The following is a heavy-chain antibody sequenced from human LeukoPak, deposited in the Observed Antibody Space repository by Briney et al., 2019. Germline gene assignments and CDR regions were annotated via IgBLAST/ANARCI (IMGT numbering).Heavy chain of an antibody. CDR1: GGSISSGGYY. V-gene: IGHV4-31*03. Sequence: SQALSLTCTVSGGSISSGGYYWSWIRQHPGKGLEWIGYIYYSGSTYYNPSLKSRVTISVDTSKNQFSLKLSSVTAADTAVYYCARDGVLLHAFDIWGQGTMVTVSS. D-gene: IGHD3-10*01. CDR3: ARDGVLLHAFDI. J-gene: IGHJ3*02. CDR2: IYYSGST.